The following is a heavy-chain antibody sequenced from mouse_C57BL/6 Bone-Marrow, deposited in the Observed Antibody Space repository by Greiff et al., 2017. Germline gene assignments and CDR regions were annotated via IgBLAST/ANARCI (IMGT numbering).Heavy chain of an antibody. CDR1: GFTFSSYA. V-gene: IGHV5-4*01. CDR3: ARELGRDFDY. D-gene: IGHD4-1*01. J-gene: IGHJ2*01. CDR2: ISDGGSYT. Sequence: DVQLVASGGGLVKPGGSLKLSCAASGFTFSSYAMSWVRPTPEKRLEWVATISDGGSYTYYPDNVKGRFTISRDNAKNNLYLQMSHRKSEDTAMYYCARELGRDFDYWGQGTTLTVSS.